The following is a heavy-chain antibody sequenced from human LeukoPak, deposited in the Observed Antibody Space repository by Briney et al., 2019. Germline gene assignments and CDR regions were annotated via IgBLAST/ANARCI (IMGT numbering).Heavy chain of an antibody. CDR3: ARVPGSSGYYVD. CDR2: IYSGGST. D-gene: IGHD3-22*01. V-gene: IGHV3-53*01. CDR1: GFTVSSNY. J-gene: IGHJ4*02. Sequence: GGSLRLSCAASGFTVSSNYMSWVRQAPGKGLEWVSVIYSGGSTYYADSVKGRFTISRDNAKNSLYLQMNSLRAEDTAVYYCARVPGSSGYYVDWGQGTLVTVSS.